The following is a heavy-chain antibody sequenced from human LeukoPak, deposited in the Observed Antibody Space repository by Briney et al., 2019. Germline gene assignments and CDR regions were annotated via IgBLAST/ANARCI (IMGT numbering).Heavy chain of an antibody. CDR3: ARLSINYYGSGSSDY. D-gene: IGHD3-10*01. J-gene: IGHJ4*02. Sequence: ASVKVSCKASGYTFTGYYMHWVRQAPGQGLERMGWINPNSGGTNYAQKFQGRVTMTRDTSISTAYMELSRLRSDDTAVYYCARLSINYYGSGSSDYWGQGTLVTVSP. CDR2: INPNSGGT. V-gene: IGHV1-2*02. CDR1: GYTFTGYY.